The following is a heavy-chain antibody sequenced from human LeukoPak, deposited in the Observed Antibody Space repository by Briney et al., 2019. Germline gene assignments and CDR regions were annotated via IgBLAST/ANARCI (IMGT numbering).Heavy chain of an antibody. CDR3: AKDFDSSSWYFGWFDP. J-gene: IGHJ5*02. CDR1: GFTFSSYA. CDR2: ISGSGGST. D-gene: IGHD6-13*01. V-gene: IGHV3-23*01. Sequence: GGSLRLSCAASGFTFSSYAMSWVRQAPGKGLEWVSAISGSGGSTYYADSVKGRFTISRDNSKNTLYLQMNSLGAEDTAVYYCAKDFDSSSWYFGWFDPWGQGTLVTVSS.